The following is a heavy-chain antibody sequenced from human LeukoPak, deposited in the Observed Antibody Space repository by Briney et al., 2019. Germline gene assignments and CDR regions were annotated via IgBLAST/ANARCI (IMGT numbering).Heavy chain of an antibody. V-gene: IGHV4-59*01. CDR3: ARLTDWFDP. CDR1: GGSISSYY. Sequence: PSETLSLTCTVSGGSISSYYWSWIRQPPGKGLEWIGYIYYSGSTNYNPPLKSRVTISVDTSKNQFSLKLSSVTAADTAVYYCARLTDWFDPWGQGTLVTVSS. J-gene: IGHJ5*02. CDR2: IYYSGST.